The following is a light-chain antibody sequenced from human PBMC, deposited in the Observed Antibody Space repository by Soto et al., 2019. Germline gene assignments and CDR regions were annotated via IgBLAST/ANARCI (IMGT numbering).Light chain of an antibody. CDR1: QSISSSD. J-gene: IGKJ1*01. CDR3: KHYGSSSWT. CDR2: AAS. V-gene: IGKV3-20*01. Sequence: EIVLTQSPGTLSLSPGERATLSCRASQSISSSDLAWYQHRPGQAPRLLIYAASSRATGIPVRFSGSGSGTDFTLSIRRLEPEDFAVYYCKHYGSSSWTFGQGTKVDIK.